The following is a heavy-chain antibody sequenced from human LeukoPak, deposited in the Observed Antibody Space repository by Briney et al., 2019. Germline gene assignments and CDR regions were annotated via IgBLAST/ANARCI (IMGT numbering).Heavy chain of an antibody. CDR2: ISGSGCST. Sequence: GGSLRLSCAGSGFTFSSYAMTWVRQAPGTGLKWVSAISGSGCSTYYADSVKGRFTISRENSKNTLYLQMNSLRAEDTAVYYCAKDRGYSYKDWFDPWGQGTLVTVSS. V-gene: IGHV3-23*01. D-gene: IGHD5-18*01. CDR1: GFTFSSYA. CDR3: AKDRGYSYKDWFDP. J-gene: IGHJ5*02.